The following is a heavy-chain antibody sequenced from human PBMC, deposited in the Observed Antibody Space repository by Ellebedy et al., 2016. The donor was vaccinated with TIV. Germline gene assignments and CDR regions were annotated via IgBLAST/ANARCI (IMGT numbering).Heavy chain of an antibody. CDR2: IIPIFGTA. Sequence: SVKVSXXASGGTFSSYAISWVRQAPGQGLEWMGGIIPIFGTANYAQKFQGRVTITADKSTSTAYMELSSLRSEDTAVYYCASEFGRNVQLERSNAFDIWGQGTMVTVSS. J-gene: IGHJ3*02. V-gene: IGHV1-69*06. CDR3: ASEFGRNVQLERSNAFDI. CDR1: GGTFSSYA. D-gene: IGHD1-1*01.